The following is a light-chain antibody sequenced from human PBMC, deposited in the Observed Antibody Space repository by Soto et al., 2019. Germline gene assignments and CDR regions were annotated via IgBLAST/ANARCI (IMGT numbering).Light chain of an antibody. J-gene: IGKJ2*01. CDR3: QQSYST. V-gene: IGKV1-39*01. CDR1: QSLLRSNGYNY. CDR2: AAS. Sequence: TQSPLSLPVTPGEPASISCRSSQSLLRSNGYNYLNWYQQKPGKAPKLLIYAASSLQSGVPSRFSGSGSGTDFTLTISSLQPEDFATYYCQQSYSTFGQGTKLEIK.